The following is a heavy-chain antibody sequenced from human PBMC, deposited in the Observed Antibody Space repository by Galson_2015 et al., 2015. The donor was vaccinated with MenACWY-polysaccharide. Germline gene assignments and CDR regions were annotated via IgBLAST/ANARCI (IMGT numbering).Heavy chain of an antibody. CDR3: AKSRGYYDSSGLYDY. Sequence: SLRLSCAASGFTFSSYGMHWVRQAPGKGLEWVAVISYDGSNKYYADSVKGRFTISRDNSKNTLYLQMNGLRAEDTAVYYCAKSRGYYDSSGLYDYWGQGTLVTVSS. D-gene: IGHD3-22*01. CDR2: ISYDGSNK. CDR1: GFTFSSYG. V-gene: IGHV3-30*18. J-gene: IGHJ4*02.